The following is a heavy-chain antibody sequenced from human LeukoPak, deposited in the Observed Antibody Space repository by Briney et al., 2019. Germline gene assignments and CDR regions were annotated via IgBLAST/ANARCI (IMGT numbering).Heavy chain of an antibody. J-gene: IGHJ3*02. Sequence: ASVKVSCKASGYTFTGYYMHWVRQAPGQGLEWMGWINPNSGGTNYAQKFQGRVTMTRDTSISTAYMELSRLRSDDTAVYYCARGEMATAVFFDIWGQGTMVTVSS. CDR3: ARGEMATAVFFDI. D-gene: IGHD5-24*01. V-gene: IGHV1-2*02. CDR2: INPNSGGT. CDR1: GYTFTGYY.